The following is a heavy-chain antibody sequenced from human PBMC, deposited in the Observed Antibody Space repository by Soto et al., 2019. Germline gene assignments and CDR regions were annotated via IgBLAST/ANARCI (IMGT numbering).Heavy chain of an antibody. Sequence: ASVKVSCKASGYSFISYGINWVRQAPGQGLEWMGWINAYDGYTNYAQKLQGRVTLTADTSTSTAYMELRSLRSDDTAVYFCASDDCTNGVCYIGYRGQGTLVTVSS. CDR1: GYSFISYG. J-gene: IGHJ4*02. D-gene: IGHD2-8*01. CDR2: INAYDGYT. CDR3: ASDDCTNGVCYIGY. V-gene: IGHV1-18*04.